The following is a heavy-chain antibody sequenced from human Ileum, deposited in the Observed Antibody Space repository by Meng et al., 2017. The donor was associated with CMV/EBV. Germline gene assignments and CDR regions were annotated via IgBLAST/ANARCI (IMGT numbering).Heavy chain of an antibody. V-gene: IGHV4-34*01. CDR3: ARASPQRRFLSY. Sequence: QLPELGIGLPKPSVSLSLMCAVYGGSFSEYHWSWIRQPPGKGLEWIGEINHGGSSNYNPSLKSRVTISVDRSRNQVSLKLTSVTAADTAVYYCARASPQRRFLSYWGQGTLVTVAS. CDR1: GGSFSEYH. J-gene: IGHJ4*02. CDR2: INHGGSS. D-gene: IGHD3-3*01.